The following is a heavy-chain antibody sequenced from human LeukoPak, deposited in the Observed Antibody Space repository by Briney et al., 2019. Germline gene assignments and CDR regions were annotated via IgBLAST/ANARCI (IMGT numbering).Heavy chain of an antibody. J-gene: IGHJ5*02. CDR3: ARGMVGESGSSWYNWFDP. V-gene: IGHV3-21*01. D-gene: IGHD6-13*01. CDR1: GFTFSSYI. CDR2: ISSSSYI. Sequence: GGSLRLSCAASGFTFSSYIMNWVRQAPGKGLEWVSSISSSSYIYYADSVKGRFTISRDNAKNSLYLQMNSLRAEDTAVYYCARGMVGESGSSWYNWFDPWGQGTLVTVSS.